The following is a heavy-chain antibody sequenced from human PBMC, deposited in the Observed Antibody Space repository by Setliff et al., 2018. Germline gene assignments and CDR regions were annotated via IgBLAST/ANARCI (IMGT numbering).Heavy chain of an antibody. CDR3: ARAHSSTLSVHDY. J-gene: IGHJ4*02. CDR2: INNDGSST. Sequence: GGSLRLSCAASGFTFSTYGLNWVRQAPGKGLEWISRINNDGSSTTYEDSVKGRFTISRDNAKNTLYLQMNSLRAEDTAVYYCARAHSSTLSVHDYWGQGTLVTVSS. CDR1: GFTFSTYG. V-gene: IGHV3-74*01. D-gene: IGHD2-2*01.